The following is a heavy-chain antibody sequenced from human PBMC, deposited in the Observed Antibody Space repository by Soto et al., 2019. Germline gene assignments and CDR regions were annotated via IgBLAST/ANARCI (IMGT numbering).Heavy chain of an antibody. J-gene: IGHJ4*02. V-gene: IGHV3-23*01. CDR3: AKDRQFRSYYESAGHYND. D-gene: IGHD3-22*01. Sequence: EVQLLESGGGLVQPGGSLRLTCVGSGFTFRNQDMRWVRQAPGKGLEWVSGISGRGGVTYYADSVKGRFTISRDNSKNTLYRPMNNLRANDTAVYYCAKDRQFRSYYESAGHYNDWGQGTLVTVSS. CDR1: GFTFRNQD. CDR2: ISGRGGVT.